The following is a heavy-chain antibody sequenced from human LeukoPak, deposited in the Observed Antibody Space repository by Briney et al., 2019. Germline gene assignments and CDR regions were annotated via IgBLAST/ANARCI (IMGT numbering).Heavy chain of an antibody. CDR2: INSAGDST. CDR3: ARVSGIAARGDLRNDY. Sequence: PGGSLRLSCSASGFTFSNYPMHWVRQAPGKGLEYVSAINSAGDSTYYADSVKGRFTISRDNSKDTLYLQMSSLRAEDTAVYYCARVSGIAARGDLRNDYWGQGTLVAVSS. J-gene: IGHJ4*02. V-gene: IGHV3-64D*06. CDR1: GFTFSNYP. D-gene: IGHD6-6*01.